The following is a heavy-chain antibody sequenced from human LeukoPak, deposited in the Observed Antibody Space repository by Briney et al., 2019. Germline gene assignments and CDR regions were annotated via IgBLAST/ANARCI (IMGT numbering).Heavy chain of an antibody. Sequence: PSETLSLTCTVSGGSISSYYWSWIRRPAGKGLEWIGRMYTSGSTNYNPSLKSRVTMSVDTSKNQFSLKLSSVTAADTAVYYCAREGEYSSSSGAYYFDPWGQGTLVTVSS. CDR2: MYTSGST. CDR1: GGSISSYY. CDR3: AREGEYSSSSGAYYFDP. V-gene: IGHV4-4*07. J-gene: IGHJ4*02. D-gene: IGHD6-6*01.